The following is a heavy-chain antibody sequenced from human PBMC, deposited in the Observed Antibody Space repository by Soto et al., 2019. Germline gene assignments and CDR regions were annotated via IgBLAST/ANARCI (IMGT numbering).Heavy chain of an antibody. D-gene: IGHD3-3*01. CDR2: ISAYNGNT. V-gene: IGHV1-18*01. CDR3: ARDVKLRFLEWLPPAYYYYGMDV. CDR1: GYTFTSYG. Sequence: ASVKVSCKASGYTFTSYGISWVRQAPGLGLEWMGWISAYNGNTNYAQKLQGRVTMTTDTSTSTAYMELRSLRSDDTAVYYCARDVKLRFLEWLPPAYYYYGMDVWGQGTTVTVSS. J-gene: IGHJ6*02.